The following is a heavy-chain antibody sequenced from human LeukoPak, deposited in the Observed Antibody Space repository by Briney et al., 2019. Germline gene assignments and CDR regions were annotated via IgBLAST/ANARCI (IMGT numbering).Heavy chain of an antibody. V-gene: IGHV3-30*09. D-gene: IGHD3-22*01. CDR3: ARASTWVPGEDSSGYYYPYAFDL. Sequence: PGRSLRLSCAASGFTFSSNVMHWVRLAHGKGMEWEAAISHDVDNEYYADSVKGRFAISRDNSKNTLYLQMNSLRAEDKAVYYCARASTWVPGEDSSGYYYPYAFDLWGQGTMVTVSS. J-gene: IGHJ3*01. CDR1: GFTFSSNV. CDR2: ISHDVDNE.